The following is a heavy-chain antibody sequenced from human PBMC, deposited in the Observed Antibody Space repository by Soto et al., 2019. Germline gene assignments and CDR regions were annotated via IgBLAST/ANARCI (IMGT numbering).Heavy chain of an antibody. CDR3: NRARKGQKDILSGYYKPNDYDYGVDV. V-gene: IGHV3-30-3*01. CDR1: GFTFSSYA. CDR2: ISYDGSNK. D-gene: IGHD3-9*01. Sequence: GGSLSLSCAASGFTFSSYAMHWVRQAPGKGLEWVEVISYDGSNKYYADSVKGRFTISRDNSKNTLYLQMNSLRAEDTAVYYCNRARKGQKDILSGYYKPNDYDYGVDVWGQGTLVTVSS. J-gene: IGHJ6*02.